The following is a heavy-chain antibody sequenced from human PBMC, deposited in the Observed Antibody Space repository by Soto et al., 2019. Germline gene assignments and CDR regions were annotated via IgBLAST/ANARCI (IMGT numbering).Heavy chain of an antibody. Sequence: GGSLSLSCAAAAFTCSSHHMVWVRQAPGKGLEWVGRSRKKADTYATEYAASVEGRFSISRDDSKNSLYLQMNSLKTEDTAVYYCARDGGIAARHYYGMDVWGQGTTVTVSS. CDR2: SRKKADTYAT. V-gene: IGHV3-72*01. D-gene: IGHD6-6*01. CDR1: AFTCSSHH. CDR3: ARDGGIAARHYYGMDV. J-gene: IGHJ6*02.